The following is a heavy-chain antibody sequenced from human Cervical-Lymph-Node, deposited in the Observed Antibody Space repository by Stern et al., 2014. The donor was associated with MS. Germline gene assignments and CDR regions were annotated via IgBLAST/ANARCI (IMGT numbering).Heavy chain of an antibody. CDR2: IGGSGGST. V-gene: IGHV3-23*04. CDR1: GFTFRSYA. J-gene: IGHJ4*02. CDR3: AKSTVTSLSDY. D-gene: IGHD4-17*01. Sequence: EMHLVESGGGLGQPGGSLRRSCAASGFTFRSYAISWVRQAPGKGLEWVSAIGGSGGSTYYADSVKGRFTISRDNSKNTLYLQMNSLRAEDTAVYYCAKSTVTSLSDYWGQGTLFTVSS.